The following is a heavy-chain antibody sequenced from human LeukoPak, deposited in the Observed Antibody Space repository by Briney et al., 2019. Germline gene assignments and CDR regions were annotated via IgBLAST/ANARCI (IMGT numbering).Heavy chain of an antibody. D-gene: IGHD6-19*01. J-gene: IGHJ5*02. CDR3: ARDRSSIGIAVAGTVWFDP. CDR1: GYTFTSSD. V-gene: IGHV1-8*01. Sequence: ASVKVSCKASGYTFTSSDINWVRQATGQGLEWMGWMNPDSGNTGYAQKFQGRVTMTRNTSISTAYMELSRLRSDDTAVYYCARDRSSIGIAVAGTVWFDPWGQGTLVTVSS. CDR2: MNPDSGNT.